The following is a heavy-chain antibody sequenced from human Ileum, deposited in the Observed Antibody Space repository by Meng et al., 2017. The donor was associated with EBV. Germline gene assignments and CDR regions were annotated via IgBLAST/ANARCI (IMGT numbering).Heavy chain of an antibody. CDR3: ARDIDLYYYDNSGFDF. J-gene: IGHJ4*02. CDR1: GGSISSVGLD. V-gene: IGHV4-30-4*01. D-gene: IGHD3-22*01. CDR2: IHYSGST. Sequence: QGRLQESGPRQVKPSQTLSLTCSVSGGSISSVGLDWSWIRQPPGKGLEWIGYIHYSGSTYYNPSLKSRVSLSIDTSRSQFSLRLSSVTAADTAVYYCARDIDLYYYDNSGFDFWGQGTLVTVSS.